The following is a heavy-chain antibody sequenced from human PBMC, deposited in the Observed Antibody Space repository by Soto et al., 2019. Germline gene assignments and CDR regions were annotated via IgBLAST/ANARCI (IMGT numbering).Heavy chain of an antibody. Sequence: ASVKVSCKASGYTFTSYAMHWVRQAPGQRLEWMGWINAGNGNTKYSQKFQGRVTITRDTSASTAYMELSSLRSEDTAVYYCASHAYYCDSSGYYPPDYWGQGTLVTVSS. CDR3: ASHAYYCDSSGYYPPDY. CDR1: GYTFTSYA. CDR2: INAGNGNT. V-gene: IGHV1-3*01. D-gene: IGHD3-22*01. J-gene: IGHJ4*02.